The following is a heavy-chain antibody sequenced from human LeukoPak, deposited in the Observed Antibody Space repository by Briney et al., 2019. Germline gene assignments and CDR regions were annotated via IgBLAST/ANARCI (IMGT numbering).Heavy chain of an antibody. CDR3: AGIGYSYGHFDY. D-gene: IGHD5-18*01. J-gene: IGHJ4*02. CDR1: GYSFTSYD. V-gene: IGHV1-8*01. Sequence: ASVKVSCKASGYSFTSYDINWVRQATGQGPEWMGWMNPNSGNTGYAQKFQGRVTITADESTSTAYMELSSLRSEDTAVYYCAGIGYSYGHFDYWGQGTLVTVSS. CDR2: MNPNSGNT.